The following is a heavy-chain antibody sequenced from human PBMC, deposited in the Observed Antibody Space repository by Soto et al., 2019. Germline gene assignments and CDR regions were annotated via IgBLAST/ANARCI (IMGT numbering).Heavy chain of an antibody. D-gene: IGHD3-10*01. J-gene: IGHJ6*02. V-gene: IGHV4-34*01. CDR1: GRSFSGYY. Sequence: LSETLSLTCAVDGRSFSGYYWSWIRQPPGKGLEWIGEINHSGSTNYNPSLKSRVTISVDTSKNQVSLKLSSVTAADTAVYYCARVSGIYYYGMDVWGQGTTVT. CDR2: INHSGST. CDR3: ARVSGIYYYGMDV.